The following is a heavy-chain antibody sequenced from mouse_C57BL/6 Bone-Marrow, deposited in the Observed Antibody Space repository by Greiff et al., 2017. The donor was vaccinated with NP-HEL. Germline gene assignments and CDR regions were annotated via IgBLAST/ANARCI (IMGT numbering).Heavy chain of an antibody. CDR2: IHPSDSDT. CDR3: AILNWDCYAMDY. CDR1: GYTFTSYW. D-gene: IGHD4-1*02. V-gene: IGHV1-74*01. Sequence: QVQLKQPGAELVKPGASVKVSCKASGYTFTSYWMHCVKQRPGQGLEWIGRIHPSDSDTNYNQKFKGKATLTVDKSSSTAYMQLSSLTSEDSAVYYCAILNWDCYAMDYWGQGTSVTVSS. J-gene: IGHJ4*01.